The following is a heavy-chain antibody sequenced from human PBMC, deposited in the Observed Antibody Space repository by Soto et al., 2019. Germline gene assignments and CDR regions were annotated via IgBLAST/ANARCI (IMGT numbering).Heavy chain of an antibody. J-gene: IGHJ4*02. CDR1: GFTFGDYA. CDR2: ISGSGGST. D-gene: IGHD6-19*01. CDR3: APKSRPAYSSGWYYFDY. Sequence: PGGSLRLSCTTSGFTFGDYAMSWFRQAPGKGLEWVSAISGSGGSTYYADSVKGRFTISRDNSKNTLYLQMNSLRAEDTAVYYCAPKSRPAYSSGWYYFDYWGQGTLVTVSS. V-gene: IGHV3-23*01.